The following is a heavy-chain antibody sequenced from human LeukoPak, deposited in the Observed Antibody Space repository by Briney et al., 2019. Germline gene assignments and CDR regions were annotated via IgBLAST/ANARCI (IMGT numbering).Heavy chain of an antibody. CDR1: GFTFSSYG. J-gene: IGHJ4*02. CDR2: IRYDGSNK. CDR3: ASKYYYDSSGGDY. Sequence: GGSLRLSCAASGFTFSSYGMHWVRQAPGKGLEWVAFIRYDGSNKYYADSVKGRFTISRDNSKNTLYLQMNSLRAEDTAVYYCASKYYYDSSGGDYWGQGTLVTVSS. D-gene: IGHD3-22*01. V-gene: IGHV3-30*02.